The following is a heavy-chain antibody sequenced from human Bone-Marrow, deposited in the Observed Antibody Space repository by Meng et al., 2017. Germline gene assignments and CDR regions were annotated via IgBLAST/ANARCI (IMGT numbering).Heavy chain of an antibody. CDR3: ARQGFLEWLLYRGNWFDP. CDR2: IYYSGST. D-gene: IGHD3-3*01. V-gene: IGHV4-39*01. J-gene: IGHJ5*02. CDR1: GGSISSSSYY. Sequence: QLQLQESGPGLVKPPETLSLPCTVPGGSISSSSYYWGWIRQLPGMGLEWIGSIYYSGSTYYNPSLKSRVTIAVDTSKNQFSLKLSSVTAADTAVYYCARQGFLEWLLYRGNWFDPWGQGTLVTVSS.